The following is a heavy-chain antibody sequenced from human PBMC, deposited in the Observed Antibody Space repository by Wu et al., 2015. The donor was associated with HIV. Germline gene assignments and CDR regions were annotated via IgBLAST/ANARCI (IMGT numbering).Heavy chain of an antibody. J-gene: IGHJ4*01. CDR3: ARSHSPDSLHYYSPGYNRKIPPFDY. CDR1: GGTFVTGG. D-gene: IGHD3-22*01. Sequence: VRLVQSGAELRRPGSSVTISCKASGGTFVTGGVSWVRQVPGQGLEWMGGVIPLYGATQYPQKFQGRVAISVAETRATVYMELRSLRSDDTAVYFCARSHSPDSLHYYSPGYNRKIPPFDYWATERWSPSPQ. CDR2: VIPLYGAT. V-gene: IGHV1-69*12.